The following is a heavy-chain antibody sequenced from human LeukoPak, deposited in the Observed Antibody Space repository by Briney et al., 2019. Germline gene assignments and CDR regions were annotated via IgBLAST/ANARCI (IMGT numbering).Heavy chain of an antibody. CDR1: GGSISSYY. J-gene: IGHJ5*02. CDR2: IYHSGST. Sequence: TSETLSLTCTVSGGSISSYYWSWIRQPPGKGLEWIGNIYHSGSTNYNPSLKSRVTISLDTSKNQFSLKLSSVTAADTAVYYCAREDSGSSGYVFDPWGQGTLVTVSS. D-gene: IGHD3-22*01. V-gene: IGHV4-59*01. CDR3: AREDSGSSGYVFDP.